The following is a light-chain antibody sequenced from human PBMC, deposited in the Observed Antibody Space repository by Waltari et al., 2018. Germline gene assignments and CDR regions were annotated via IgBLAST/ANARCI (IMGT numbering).Light chain of an antibody. CDR3: SSYAGSNKLI. V-gene: IGLV2-8*01. CDR1: SSDIGAYKY. Sequence: QSALPQPPSASGSPGQTVIISCTGTSSDIGAYKYVPWYQQNPGRAPALIIYEVNRRPPGVPDRFSGSKSGNTASLTVSGLQTEDEGDYYCSSYAGSNKLIFGGVTKLTVL. J-gene: IGLJ2*01. CDR2: EVN.